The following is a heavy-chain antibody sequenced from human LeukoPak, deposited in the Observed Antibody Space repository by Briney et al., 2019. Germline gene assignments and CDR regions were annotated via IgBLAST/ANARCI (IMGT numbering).Heavy chain of an antibody. D-gene: IGHD2-2*01. J-gene: IGHJ5*02. CDR2: IYPGDSDT. V-gene: IGHV5-51*01. CDR1: GSSFTSYW. CDR3: ARILGYCSSTSCYLPHWFDP. Sequence: GASLKISCKGSGSSFTSYWIGWVRPLPGKGLEWMGIIYPGDSDTRYSPSFQGQVTISADKSISTAYLQWSSLKASDTAMYYCARILGYCSSTSCYLPHWFDPWGQGTLVTVSS.